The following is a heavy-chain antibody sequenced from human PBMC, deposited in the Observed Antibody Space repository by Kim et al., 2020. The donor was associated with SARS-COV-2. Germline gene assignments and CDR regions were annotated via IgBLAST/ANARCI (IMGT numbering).Heavy chain of an antibody. Sequence: GGSLRLSCTTSGFTFTGYAMSWVRQAPGKGLEWVASIDGSDTTTYYVDSVKGRFTISRDNSKNTLYLQMNSLRADDTAVYYCMKGGWGWIWDHWGQGTRVTVSS. V-gene: IGHV3-23*01. D-gene: IGHD2-2*03. CDR1: GFTFTGYA. J-gene: IGHJ4*02. CDR3: MKGGWGWIWDH. CDR2: IDGSDTTT.